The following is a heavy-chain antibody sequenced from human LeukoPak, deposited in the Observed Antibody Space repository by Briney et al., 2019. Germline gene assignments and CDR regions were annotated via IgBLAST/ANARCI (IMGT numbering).Heavy chain of an antibody. CDR1: GFNFGGSA. CDR3: TRPYEDYERCFDL. V-gene: IGHV3-73*01. D-gene: IGHD4-17*01. J-gene: IGHJ2*01. Sequence: GGSLRLSCAASGFNFGGSAMHWVRQASGTGLEWVGRIKSKAYNYATAYAASVKGRFTISRDDSKNTAYLQMNNLKTEDTAVYFCTRPYEDYERCFDLWGRGTLVTVCS. CDR2: IKSKAYNYAT.